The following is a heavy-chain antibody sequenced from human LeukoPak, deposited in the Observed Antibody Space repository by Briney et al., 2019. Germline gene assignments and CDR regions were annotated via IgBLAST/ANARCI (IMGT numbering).Heavy chain of an antibody. CDR3: ARERYYDSSGYSDAFDI. D-gene: IGHD3-22*01. J-gene: IGHJ3*02. CDR1: GGSISSFY. CDR2: IYYSGST. V-gene: IGHV4-59*01. Sequence: SETLSLTCPVSGGSISSFYWSWVRRPPGKGLEWIGDIYYSGSTNYNPSLKSRVTISVDTSKNQFSLKLSSVTAADTAVYYCARERYYDSSGYSDAFDIWGQGTMVTVSS.